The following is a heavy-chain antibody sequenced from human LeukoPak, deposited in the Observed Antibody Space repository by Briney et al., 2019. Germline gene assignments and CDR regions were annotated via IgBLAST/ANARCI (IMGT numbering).Heavy chain of an antibody. D-gene: IGHD3-22*01. CDR2: IRYDGSNK. CDR3: AKTGPTYYYDSSGYYSDY. V-gene: IGHV3-30*02. Sequence: GGSLRLSCAASGFTFSSYGMHWVRQAPGKGLEWVAFIRYDGSNKYYADSVKGRFTISRDNSKNTLYLQMNSLRAEDTAVYYCAKTGPTYYYDSSGYYSDYWGQGTLVTVSS. J-gene: IGHJ4*02. CDR1: GFTFSSYG.